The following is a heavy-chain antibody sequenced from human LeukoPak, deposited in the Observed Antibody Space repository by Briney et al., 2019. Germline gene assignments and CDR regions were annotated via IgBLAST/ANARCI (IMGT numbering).Heavy chain of an antibody. Sequence: SETLSLTCTVSGGSISSSSYYWGWIRQPPGKGLEWTGSIYYSGSTYYNPSLKSRVTISVDTSKNQFSLKLSSVTAADTAVYYCARLVGYYDSSGPFGYWGQGTLVTVSS. V-gene: IGHV4-39*01. CDR3: ARLVGYYDSSGPFGY. CDR2: IYYSGST. CDR1: GGSISSSSYY. J-gene: IGHJ4*02. D-gene: IGHD3-22*01.